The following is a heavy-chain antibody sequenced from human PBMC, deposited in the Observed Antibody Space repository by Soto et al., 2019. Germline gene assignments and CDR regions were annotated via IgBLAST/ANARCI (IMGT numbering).Heavy chain of an antibody. D-gene: IGHD6-19*01. CDR1: GGTFSSYA. J-gene: IGHJ4*02. CDR2: IIPIFGTA. V-gene: IGHV1-69*12. CDR3: ASRDSSGWLDPGDY. Sequence: QVQLVQSGAEVKKPGSSVKVSCKASGGTFSSYAISWVRQAPGQGLEWMGGIIPIFGTANYAQKFQGRVTITAEEYTSTAYMEPSSLRSEDTAADYCASRDSSGWLDPGDYWRQGTLVTVSS.